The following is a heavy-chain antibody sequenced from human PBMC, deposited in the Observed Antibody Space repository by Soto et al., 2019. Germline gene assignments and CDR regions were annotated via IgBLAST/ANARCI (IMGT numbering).Heavy chain of an antibody. D-gene: IGHD2-15*01. J-gene: IGHJ4*02. CDR1: GFSLSTRGVG. Sequence: SGPTLVNPTQTLTLTCTFSGFSLSTRGVGVGWIRQPPGKALEWLALIYWDDDKRYSPSLKNRVSITKDTSKNQVVLTMTNMDPVDTATYYCARPEYFCSAASCHPPFSFWGQGTLVTVSS. CDR2: IYWDDDK. V-gene: IGHV2-5*02. CDR3: ARPEYFCSAASCHPPFSF.